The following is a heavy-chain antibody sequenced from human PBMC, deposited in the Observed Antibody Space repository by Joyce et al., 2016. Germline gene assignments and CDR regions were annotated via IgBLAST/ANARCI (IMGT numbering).Heavy chain of an antibody. CDR3: AREIWNQYYFDY. D-gene: IGHD1-1*01. Sequence: QVQLVQSGAEVKKPGASVKVSCKASGYTFTSYYRHWVRQAPGQGLEWMGIINPSGGSTTYAQKFQGRVTMTRDTSTSTVYMELSSLRSEDTAVYYCAREIWNQYYFDYWGQGTLVTVSS. J-gene: IGHJ4*02. CDR1: GYTFTSYY. V-gene: IGHV1-46*01. CDR2: INPSGGST.